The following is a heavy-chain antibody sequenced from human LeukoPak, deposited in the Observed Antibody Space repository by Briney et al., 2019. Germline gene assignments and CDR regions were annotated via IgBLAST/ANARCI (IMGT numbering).Heavy chain of an antibody. Sequence: PGGSLSLSCAASGFTFSSYSMNWVRQAPGKGLEWVSYISSSSSIIYYADSVKGRFTTSRDNAKNSLYLRMNSLRDEDTAVYYCAGRDGYNYYFDYWGQRVLLTVSS. CDR3: AGRDGYNYYFDY. CDR1: GFTFSSYS. D-gene: IGHD5-24*01. CDR2: ISSSSSII. J-gene: IGHJ4*02. V-gene: IGHV3-48*02.